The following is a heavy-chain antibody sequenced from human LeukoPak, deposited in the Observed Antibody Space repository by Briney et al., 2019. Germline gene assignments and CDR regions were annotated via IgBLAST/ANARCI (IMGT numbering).Heavy chain of an antibody. J-gene: IGHJ4*02. CDR1: GFTFSSYS. V-gene: IGHV3-21*01. D-gene: IGHD2-2*01. Sequence: GGSLRLSCAASGFTFSSYSMNWVRQAPGKGLEWVSSISSSSSYIYYADSVKGRFTISRDNAKNSLYLQMNSLRAEDTAVYYCARDEGYCSSTSCYPFDYWGQGTLVTVSS. CDR2: ISSSSSYI. CDR3: ARDEGYCSSTSCYPFDY.